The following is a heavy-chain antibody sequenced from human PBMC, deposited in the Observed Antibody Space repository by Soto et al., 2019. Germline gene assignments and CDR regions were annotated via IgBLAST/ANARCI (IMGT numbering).Heavy chain of an antibody. V-gene: IGHV4-4*02. D-gene: IGHD1-7*01. J-gene: IGHJ4*02. Sequence: PXETLSLTCAVSGCSFTSNNWWTWVRQPPGQGLEWIGEIYRTGSTNYNPSLKSRVTISLDKSENQFSLKVTSLTAADTAVYYCASRDPGTSLDYWDQGTLVTVSS. CDR2: IYRTGST. CDR1: GCSFTSNNW. CDR3: ASRDPGTSLDY.